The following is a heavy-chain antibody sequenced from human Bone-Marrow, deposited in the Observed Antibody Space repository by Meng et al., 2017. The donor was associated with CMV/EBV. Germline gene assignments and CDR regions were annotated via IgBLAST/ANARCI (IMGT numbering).Heavy chain of an antibody. V-gene: IGHV3-7*01. CDR1: GFTFSNAW. CDR3: ARDDYDILTGYGY. Sequence: GGSLRLSCAASGFTFSNAWMSWVRQAPGKGLEWVANIKQDGSEKYYVDSVKGRFTISRDNAKNSLYLQMNSLRAEDTAVYYCARDDYDILTGYGYWGQGTLVTVSS. J-gene: IGHJ4*02. CDR2: IKQDGSEK. D-gene: IGHD3-9*01.